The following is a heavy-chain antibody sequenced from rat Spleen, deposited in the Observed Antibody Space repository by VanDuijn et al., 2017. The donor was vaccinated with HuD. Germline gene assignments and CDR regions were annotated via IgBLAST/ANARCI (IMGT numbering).Heavy chain of an antibody. D-gene: IGHD5-1*01. Sequence: EVQLQESGPGLVKPSQSLSLTCSVTGYSITSSYRWNWIRKFPGNKLEWLGYVSYSGSTSYNPSLKSRISITRDTSKNQFFLQLNSVTTEDTATYYCARWILTGSSWYFDFWGPGTMVTVSS. CDR2: VSYSGST. CDR1: GYSITSSY. J-gene: IGHJ1*01. CDR3: ARWILTGSSWYFDF. V-gene: IGHV3-1*01.